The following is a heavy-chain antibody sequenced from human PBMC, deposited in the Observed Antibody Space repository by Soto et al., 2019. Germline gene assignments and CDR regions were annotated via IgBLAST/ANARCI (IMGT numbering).Heavy chain of an antibody. CDR2: ISSRSSVI. CDR1: GFTFSTYS. D-gene: IGHD2-21*01. V-gene: IGHV3-48*04. CDR3: ARYLIIPRAFDI. J-gene: IGHJ3*02. Sequence: EGQLVESGGGLVQPGGSLRLSCAVSGFTFSTYSMTWVRQAPGKGLEWVSYISSRSSVIYYADSVKGRITVSRDNAKNSLYLQMHSLRAEDTAVYYCARYLIIPRAFDIWGQGTTVTVSS.